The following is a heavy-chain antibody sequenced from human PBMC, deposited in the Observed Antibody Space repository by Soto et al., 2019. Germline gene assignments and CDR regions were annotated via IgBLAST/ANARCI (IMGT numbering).Heavy chain of an antibody. J-gene: IGHJ3*02. CDR3: AGEGILGSGAYYTVAFDI. V-gene: IGHV4-59*01. CDR2: IYYSGSA. D-gene: IGHD3-10*01. Sequence: QVQLQESGPGLVKPSETLSLTCTVSGGSISSYYWSWIRQPPGTGLEWIAYIYYSGSASYNPSLKERVTIAVNTSKKQFTLKLSSVTAADTGVYYCAGEGILGSGAYYTVAFDIGGQGTMVTVSS. CDR1: GGSISSYY.